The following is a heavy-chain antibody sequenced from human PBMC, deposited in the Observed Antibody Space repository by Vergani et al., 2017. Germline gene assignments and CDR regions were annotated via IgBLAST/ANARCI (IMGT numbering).Heavy chain of an antibody. J-gene: IGHJ6*03. CDR1: GYTFTGYY. CDR3: ARRIAAAEIWGYYMDV. V-gene: IGHV1-2*04. D-gene: IGHD6-13*01. Sequence: QVQLVQSGAEVKKPGASVKVSCKASGYTFTGYYMHWVRQAPGQGLEWMGWINPNSGGTNYAQKFQGWVTMTRDTSISTAYMELSRLRSDDTAVYYCARRIAAAEIWGYYMDVWGKGTTVTVSS. CDR2: INPNSGGT.